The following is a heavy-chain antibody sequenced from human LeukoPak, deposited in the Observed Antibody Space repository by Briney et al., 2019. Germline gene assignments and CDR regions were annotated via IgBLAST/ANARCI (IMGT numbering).Heavy chain of an antibody. CDR3: ARHDAAAYRGYFDY. Sequence: PSETLSLTCTVSGVSIRSYYWSWIRQPPGKGLEWIGYIYYSGSTNYDPSLKSRVTISVDTSKNQFSLKLSSVTAADTAVYYCARHDAAAYRGYFDYWGQGTLVTVSS. J-gene: IGHJ4*02. CDR2: IYYSGST. D-gene: IGHD6-13*01. CDR1: GVSIRSYY. V-gene: IGHV4-59*08.